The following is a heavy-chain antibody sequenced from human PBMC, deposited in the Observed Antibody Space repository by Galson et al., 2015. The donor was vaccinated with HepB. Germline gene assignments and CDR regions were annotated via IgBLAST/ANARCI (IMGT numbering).Heavy chain of an antibody. CDR1: GFTFSSYA. D-gene: IGHD2-2*01. Sequence: SLRLSCAASGFTFSSYAMHWVRQAPGKGLEWVAVISYDGSDKYYADSVKGRFTISRDNSKNTLYLQMNSLRAEDTAVYYCARDPCPNHYFSSSTSCQEGYWGQGTLVTVSS. CDR3: ARDPCPNHYFSSSTSCQEGY. V-gene: IGHV3-30-3*01. CDR2: ISYDGSDK. J-gene: IGHJ4*02.